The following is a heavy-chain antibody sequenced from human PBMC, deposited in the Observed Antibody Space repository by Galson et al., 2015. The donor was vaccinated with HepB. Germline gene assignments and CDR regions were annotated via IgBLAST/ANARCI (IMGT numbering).Heavy chain of an antibody. CDR2: IYSGGST. D-gene: IGHD6-19*01. Sequence: SLRLSCAASGVTVSSNYMSGVRQAPGEGLEWVSVIYSGGSTYYADSVKGRFTISRDNSKNTLYLQMNSLRAEDTAVYYCARAVGRDPRRYRGYSSGWYFLDYWGQGTLVTVSS. CDR1: GVTVSSNY. J-gene: IGHJ4*02. CDR3: ARAVGRDPRRYRGYSSGWYFLDY. V-gene: IGHV3-53*01.